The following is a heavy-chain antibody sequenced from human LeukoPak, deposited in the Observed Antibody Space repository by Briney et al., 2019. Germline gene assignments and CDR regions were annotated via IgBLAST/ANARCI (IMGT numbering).Heavy chain of an antibody. CDR1: GFTVSSNS. Sequence: GGSLRLSCAASGFTVSSNSMNWVRQAPGKGLQWVSVIYSGGNTYYADSVKGRFTISRDNSKNTLYLQMSSLGAEDTAVYYCARENNFGSGMDVWGQGTTVTVPS. J-gene: IGHJ6*02. CDR2: IYSGGNT. D-gene: IGHD3-10*01. V-gene: IGHV3-53*01. CDR3: ARENNFGSGMDV.